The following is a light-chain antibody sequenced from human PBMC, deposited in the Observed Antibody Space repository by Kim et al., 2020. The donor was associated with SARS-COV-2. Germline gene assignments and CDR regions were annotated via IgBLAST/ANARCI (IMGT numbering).Light chain of an antibody. J-gene: IGKJ2*01. CDR3: QQSYSTPPT. CDR1: QGVSKY. Sequence: DIQMTQSPYSLSASVGDRVTVTCRTSQGVSKYLNWYQQKPGQTPKLLIYAASNLQSGVPSRFSGSGSGTDFTLTINSLQPEDFATYYCQQSYSTPPTFGQGTKLEI. CDR2: AAS. V-gene: IGKV1-39*01.